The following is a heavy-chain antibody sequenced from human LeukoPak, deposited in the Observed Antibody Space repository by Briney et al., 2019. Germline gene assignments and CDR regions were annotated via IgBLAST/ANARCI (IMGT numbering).Heavy chain of an antibody. V-gene: IGHV4-59*08. J-gene: IGHJ3*02. Sequence: SETLSLTCTVSGGSISSYYWSWIRQPPGKGLEWIGYIYYSGSTNYNPSLKSRVTISVDTSKNQFSLKLSSVTAADTAVYHCARSKSWYSTDAFDIWGQGTMVTVSS. CDR1: GGSISSYY. CDR2: IYYSGST. D-gene: IGHD2-15*01. CDR3: ARSKSWYSTDAFDI.